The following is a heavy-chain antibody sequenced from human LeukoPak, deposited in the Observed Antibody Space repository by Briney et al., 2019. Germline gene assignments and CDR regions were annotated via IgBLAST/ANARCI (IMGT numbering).Heavy chain of an antibody. J-gene: IGHJ4*02. Sequence: GGSLRLSCAASGFTSSSYGMHWVRQTPGKGLEWVAVISYDGSNKYYGDSVKGRFSISRDNSKKTVYLQMNSLRAEDTAVYYCAKDSFLDYYGSGSHIYYFDYWGQGTLVTVSS. CDR2: ISYDGSNK. CDR1: GFTSSSYG. D-gene: IGHD3-10*01. CDR3: AKDSFLDYYGSGSHIYYFDY. V-gene: IGHV3-30*18.